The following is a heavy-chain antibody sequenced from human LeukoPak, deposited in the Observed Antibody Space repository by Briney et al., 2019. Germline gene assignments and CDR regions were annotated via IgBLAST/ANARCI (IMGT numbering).Heavy chain of an antibody. D-gene: IGHD2-2*01. CDR2: ISSSGSTI. CDR1: GFTFSSYE. J-gene: IGHJ6*02. CDR3: ARRAYCSSTSCSCFPECYYYGMDV. Sequence: GGSLRLSCAASGFTFSSYEMNWVRQAPGKGLEWVSYISSSGSTIYYADSVKGRFTISRDNAKNSLYLQMNSLRAEDTAVYYCARRAYCSSTSCSCFPECYYYGMDVWGQGTTVTVSS. V-gene: IGHV3-48*03.